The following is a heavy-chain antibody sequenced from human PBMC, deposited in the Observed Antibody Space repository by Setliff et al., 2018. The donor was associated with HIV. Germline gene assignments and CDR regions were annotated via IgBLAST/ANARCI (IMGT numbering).Heavy chain of an antibody. CDR3: ARLIDVRIFDY. CDR2: IYTSGRT. CDR1: GASVSSGHYY. V-gene: IGHV4-61*02. Sequence: LSLTCTVSGASVSSGHYYWSWIRQPAGKELEWLGRIYTSGRTNYNPPFEGRVTISADTSKNQFSLKLNSVTAADTAVYYCARLIDVRIFDYWGQGTLVTVSS. J-gene: IGHJ4*02.